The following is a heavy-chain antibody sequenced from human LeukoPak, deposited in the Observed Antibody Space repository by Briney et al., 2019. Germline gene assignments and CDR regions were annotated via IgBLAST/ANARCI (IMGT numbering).Heavy chain of an antibody. Sequence: SETLSLTCTVSGGSISSYYWSWIRQPPGKGLEWIGYIYYSGSTNYNPSLKSRVTISVDTSKNQFSLKLSSVTAADTAVYYWARGRDGYNPYYFDYWGQGTLVTVSS. CDR1: GGSISSYY. V-gene: IGHV4-59*01. J-gene: IGHJ4*02. CDR3: ARGRDGYNPYYFDY. D-gene: IGHD5-24*01. CDR2: IYYSGST.